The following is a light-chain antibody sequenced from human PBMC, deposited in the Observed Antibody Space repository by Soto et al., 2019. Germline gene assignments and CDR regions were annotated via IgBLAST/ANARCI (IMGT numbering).Light chain of an antibody. V-gene: IGLV2-14*01. Sequence: QSALTQPASVSGSPGQSINVSCTGTSSDVGAYNYVSWYQQHPGKAPKLIIYEVSYRPSGVSGRFSASKSGNTASLTISGLQAEDEADYYCSSYTTTTTRFLFGGGTKVTVL. CDR2: EVS. CDR1: SSDVGAYNY. J-gene: IGLJ3*02. CDR3: SSYTTTTTRFL.